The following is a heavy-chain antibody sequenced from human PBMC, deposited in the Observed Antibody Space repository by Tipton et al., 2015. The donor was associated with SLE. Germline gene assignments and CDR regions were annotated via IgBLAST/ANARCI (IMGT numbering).Heavy chain of an antibody. CDR2: ISSSGDYI. Sequence: SLRLSCAASGFTFSSSSLTWVRQAPGKGLEWVSSISSSGDYIYYADSVKGRLTISRDNAKNSLYLQMKSLRVEDTAVYYCAKTGTSGDFLDVWGKGTTVTVSS. D-gene: IGHD3-10*01. CDR1: GFTFSSSS. J-gene: IGHJ6*04. V-gene: IGHV3-21*01. CDR3: AKTGTSGDFLDV.